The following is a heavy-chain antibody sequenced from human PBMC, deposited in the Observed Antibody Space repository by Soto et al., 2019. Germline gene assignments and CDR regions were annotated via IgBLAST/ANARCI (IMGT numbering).Heavy chain of an antibody. V-gene: IGHV5-51*01. J-gene: IGHJ6*02. CDR3: ARLRYYGSGSYTTPYYYYGMDV. Sequence: PGESLKISCKGSGYTFTDYWIGWVRQLPGKGLEWMGIIYPGDSDTRYSPSFQGQVTITADKSTSTAYLQWNTLKASDTAMYYCARLRYYGSGSYTTPYYYYGMDVWGQGTTVTVS. CDR2: IYPGDSDT. D-gene: IGHD3-10*01. CDR1: GYTFTDYW.